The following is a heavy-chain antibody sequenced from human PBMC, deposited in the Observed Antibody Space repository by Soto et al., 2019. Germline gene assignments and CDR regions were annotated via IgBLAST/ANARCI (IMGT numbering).Heavy chain of an antibody. V-gene: IGHV5-51*01. CDR1: GYTFTDYW. CDR3: PRQISNFPSFFYSMGV. J-gene: IGHJ6*01. Sequence: GESLKISCKGSGYTFTDYWIGWVRQLPGKGLEWMGIIYPGDSDTRYSPSFQGHVTITVDKSTSTAYLQWYTVQASDTSMYSCPRQISNFPSFFYSMGVWRQGT. CDR2: IYPGDSDT. D-gene: IGHD2-15*01.